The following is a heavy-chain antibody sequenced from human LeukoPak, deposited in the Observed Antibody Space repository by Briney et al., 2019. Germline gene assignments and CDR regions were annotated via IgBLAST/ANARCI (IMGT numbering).Heavy chain of an antibody. J-gene: IGHJ5*02. CDR1: GGSFSGYY. CDR2: IYTSGST. Sequence: SETLSLTCAVYGGSFSGYYWSWIRQPAGKGLEWIGRIYTSGSTNYNPSLKSRVTMSVDTSKNQFSLKLSSVTAADTAVYYCARDHCSGGSCWFDPWGQGTLVTVSS. V-gene: IGHV4-4*07. CDR3: ARDHCSGGSCWFDP. D-gene: IGHD2-15*01.